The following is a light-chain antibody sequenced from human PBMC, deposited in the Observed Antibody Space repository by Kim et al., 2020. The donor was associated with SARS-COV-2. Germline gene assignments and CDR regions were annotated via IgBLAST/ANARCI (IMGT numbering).Light chain of an antibody. CDR3: QQYDNLPPGLT. V-gene: IGKV1-33*01. Sequence: DIQMTQSPSSLSASVGDRVTITCQASQDISNYLNWYQQKPGKAPKLLIYDASNLETGVPSRFSGSGYGTDFTFTISSLQPEDIATYYCQQYDNLPPGLTFGGGTKVDIK. J-gene: IGKJ4*01. CDR1: QDISNY. CDR2: DAS.